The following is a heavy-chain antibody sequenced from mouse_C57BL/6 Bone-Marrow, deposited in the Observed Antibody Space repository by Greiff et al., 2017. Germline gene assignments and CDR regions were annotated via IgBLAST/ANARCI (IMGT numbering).Heavy chain of an antibody. D-gene: IGHD1-1*01. V-gene: IGHV1-54*01. J-gene: IGHJ3*01. CDR2: INPGSGGT. CDR3: ARDYGPAWFAD. Sequence: QVQLQQSGAELVRPGTSVKVSCKASGYAFTNYLIEWVKQRPGQGLEWIGVINPGSGGTNYNEKFKGKATLTADKSSSTAYMQLSSLTSEDSAVYFCARDYGPAWFADWGQGTLVTVSA. CDR1: GYAFTNYL.